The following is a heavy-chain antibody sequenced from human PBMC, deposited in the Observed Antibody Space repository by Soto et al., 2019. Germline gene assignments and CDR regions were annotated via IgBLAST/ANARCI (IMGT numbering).Heavy chain of an antibody. CDR1: GFTFSSYC. CDR3: AREINWNDAGFDY. CDR2: IWYDGSNK. Sequence: AGGSPRLSFAAAGFTFSSYCMQWVRQAPGKGLEWVAVIWYDGSNKYYADSVKGRFTISRDNSKNTLYLQMNSLRAEDTAVYYCAREINWNDAGFDYWGQGTLVTVSS. D-gene: IGHD1-20*01. V-gene: IGHV3-33*01. J-gene: IGHJ4*02.